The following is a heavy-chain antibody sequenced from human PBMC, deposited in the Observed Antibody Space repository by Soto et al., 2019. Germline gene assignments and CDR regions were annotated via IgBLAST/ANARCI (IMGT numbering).Heavy chain of an antibody. V-gene: IGHV3-13*05. J-gene: IGHJ6*02. Sequence: SLRLSCAASGFTFSSYDMHWVRQVTGKGLEWVSTIGTAGDPYYPDSVKGRFTISRENARNSLYLQMNSLRAGDTAVYYCARGILSGAGGYYYYYYGMDVWGQGTTVTVSS. CDR3: ARGILSGAGGYYYYYYGMDV. CDR2: IGTAGDP. D-gene: IGHD3-16*01. CDR1: GFTFSSYD.